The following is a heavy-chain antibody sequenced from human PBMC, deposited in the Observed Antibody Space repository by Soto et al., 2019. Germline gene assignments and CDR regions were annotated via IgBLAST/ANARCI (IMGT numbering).Heavy chain of an antibody. Sequence: GGSLRLSCAASGFTFSSYSMNWVRQAPGKGLEWVSSISSSSSYIYYADSVKGRFTISRDNAKNSLYLQMNSLRAEDTAVYYCARARYCGGDCYSGEKANWGQGTLVTVSS. CDR1: GFTFSSYS. V-gene: IGHV3-21*01. J-gene: IGHJ4*02. CDR2: ISSSSSYI. D-gene: IGHD2-21*02. CDR3: ARARYCGGDCYSGEKAN.